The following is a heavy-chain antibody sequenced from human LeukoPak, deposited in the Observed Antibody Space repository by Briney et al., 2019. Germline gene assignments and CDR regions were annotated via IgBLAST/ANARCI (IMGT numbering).Heavy chain of an antibody. J-gene: IGHJ6*03. CDR2: LSGSGGTT. D-gene: IGHD4-17*01. V-gene: IGHV3-23*01. CDR3: AKGGSTSRVTTSRVVFGYYYYLDV. Sequence: PGGSLTLSCAASGFTFSSHAMSWVRHAPGKGLGWVSSLSGSGGTTYHADSVKGRFSISRDNSKNPLYLQLNILRAEDTAVYYCAKGGSTSRVTTSRVVFGYYYYLDVWGKGTPVTVSS. CDR1: GFTFSSHA.